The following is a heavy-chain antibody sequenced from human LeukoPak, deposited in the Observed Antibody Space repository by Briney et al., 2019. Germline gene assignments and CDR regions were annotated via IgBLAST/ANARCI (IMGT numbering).Heavy chain of an antibody. J-gene: IGHJ6*02. D-gene: IGHD5-24*01. Sequence: ASVKVSCKASGYTVTSYYMHWVLQAPGQGLEWMAILNPSGGSSNYAQKFQGRATLTRATSTGTVYMELSSLRSEDTAVYYCASVYKHGMDVWGQGTTVIVSS. V-gene: IGHV1-46*01. CDR1: GYTVTSYY. CDR3: ASVYKHGMDV. CDR2: LNPSGGSS.